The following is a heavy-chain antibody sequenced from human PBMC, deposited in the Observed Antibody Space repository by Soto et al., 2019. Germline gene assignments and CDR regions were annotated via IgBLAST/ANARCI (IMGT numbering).Heavy chain of an antibody. D-gene: IGHD6-6*01. CDR2: ISYSGRA. J-gene: IGHJ6*02. Sequence: QVQLQESGPGLVKPSQTLSLTCTVSGGSISSGDYYWSWIRQSPGKGLEWIGYISYSGRAYYNPSLKSRVIISVDTSKDQFYLKLSSVTGADTAVYYCAGNMAARNYYGLDVWGQGTKVTVSS. CDR3: AGNMAARNYYGLDV. V-gene: IGHV4-30-4*01. CDR1: GGSISSGDYY.